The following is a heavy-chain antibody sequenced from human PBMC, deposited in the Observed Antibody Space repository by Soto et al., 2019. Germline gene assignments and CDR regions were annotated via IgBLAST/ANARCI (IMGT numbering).Heavy chain of an antibody. CDR1: GFTFDDYA. J-gene: IGHJ4*02. Sequence: GGSLRLSCAASGFTFDDYAMHWVRQAPGKGLEWVSGISWNSGNIGYADSVKGRFTISRDNAKNSLYLQMNSLRAEDTALYYCAKDITYSGSSGFDYWGRGTLVTVSS. CDR2: ISWNSGNI. CDR3: AKDITYSGSSGFDY. V-gene: IGHV3-9*01. D-gene: IGHD6-6*01.